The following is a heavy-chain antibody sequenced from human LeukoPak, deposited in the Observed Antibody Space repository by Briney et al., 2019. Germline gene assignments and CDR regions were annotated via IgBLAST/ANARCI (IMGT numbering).Heavy chain of an antibody. CDR2: INWNGGST. D-gene: IGHD5-24*01. V-gene: IGHV3-20*04. CDR3: ARDGIEMATPYYYYYMDV. J-gene: IGHJ6*03. CDR1: GFTFDDYG. Sequence: PGGSLRLSCAASGFTFDDYGMSWVRQAPGKGLEWVSGINWNGGSTGYADSVKGRFTISRDNAKNSLYLQMNSLRAEDTALYYCARDGIEMATPYYYYYMDVWGKGTTVTVSS.